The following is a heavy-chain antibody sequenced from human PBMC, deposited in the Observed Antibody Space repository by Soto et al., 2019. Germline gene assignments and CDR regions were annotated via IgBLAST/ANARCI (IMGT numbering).Heavy chain of an antibody. V-gene: IGHV3-64*07. CDR1: GFTFRSYA. D-gene: IGHD6-19*01. CDR3: ARGVIAYEAVADY. Sequence: EVPLVQSGGGLVQPGGSLRLSCAASGFTFRSYAMHWVRQAPGKGLEYVSAISSNGGSTYYADSVKGRFTISRDNSKNMQYLQMGSLRAEDMAVYYCARGVIAYEAVADYWGQGTLVTVSS. J-gene: IGHJ4*02. CDR2: ISSNGGST.